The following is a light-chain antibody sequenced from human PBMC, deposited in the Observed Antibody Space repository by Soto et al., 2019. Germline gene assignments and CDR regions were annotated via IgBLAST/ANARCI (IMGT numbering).Light chain of an antibody. J-gene: IGLJ3*02. CDR1: SSDIGDYYY. V-gene: IGLV2-14*01. Sequence: QSVLTQPASVSGSAGQSITFSCTGSSSDIGDYYYVSWYQQHPGEAPKLLIYEVTYRPSGVSNRFSGSKSGNTASLTISGLQAEDEADYSCSSYTSSSTWVFGGGTKVTVL. CDR2: EVT. CDR3: SSYTSSSTWV.